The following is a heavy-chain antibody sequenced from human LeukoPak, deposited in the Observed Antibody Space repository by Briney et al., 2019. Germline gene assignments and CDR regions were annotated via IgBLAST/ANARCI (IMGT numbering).Heavy chain of an antibody. Sequence: PGGSLRLSCAASGFTFSSYAMSWVRQAPGKGLEWVSAISGSGGSTYYADSVKGRFTISRDNSKNMLYLQMNSLRAEDTAVYYCAKEWYPSVPAPYYFDYWGQGTLVTVSS. CDR2: ISGSGGST. J-gene: IGHJ4*02. D-gene: IGHD2-2*01. CDR1: GFTFSSYA. V-gene: IGHV3-23*01. CDR3: AKEWYPSVPAPYYFDY.